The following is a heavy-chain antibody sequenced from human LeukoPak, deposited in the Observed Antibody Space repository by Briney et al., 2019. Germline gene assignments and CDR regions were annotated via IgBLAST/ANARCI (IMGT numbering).Heavy chain of an antibody. CDR2: ITDSGTTT. V-gene: IGHV3-48*03. J-gene: IGHJ4*02. CDR1: GFSFSNYK. D-gene: IGHD4-17*01. CDR3: ARTNHDHGYSRDY. Sequence: SGGSLRLSCAASGFSFSNYKMDWLRQAPGKGLEWVSYITDSGTTTKYADSVKGRSTISRDNAAHSLHLQMNSLRVEDTAVYYCARTNHDHGYSRDYWGQGTLVTVSS.